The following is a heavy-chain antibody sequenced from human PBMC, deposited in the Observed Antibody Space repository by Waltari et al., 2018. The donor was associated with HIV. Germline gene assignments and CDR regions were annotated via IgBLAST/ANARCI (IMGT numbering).Heavy chain of an antibody. CDR1: GYTFTDYC. J-gene: IGHJ4*02. CDR2: FDPNRGGT. D-gene: IGHD3-9*01. V-gene: IGHV1-2*06. Sequence: QVQLEQSGAEVKKPGASVKVSCKASGYTFTDYCLNWLRQAPGQGLEWVGRFDPNRGGTTYAKNFQGRVSLTRDNSVRTAYIELRRLKSDDTAVYYCARERLDPTRHNTLIGSPGDDWVQGTQVIVSS. CDR3: ARERLDPTRHNTLIGSPGDD.